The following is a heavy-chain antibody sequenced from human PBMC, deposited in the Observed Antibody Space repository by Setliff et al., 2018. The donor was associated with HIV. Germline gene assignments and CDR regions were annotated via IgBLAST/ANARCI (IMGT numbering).Heavy chain of an antibody. D-gene: IGHD6-19*01. V-gene: IGHV1-46*01. CDR1: GYTFTTYP. CDR2: INTSGGSA. Sequence: ASVKVSCKASGYTFTTYPMHWGRQAPGQGLEWMGVINTSGGSAGYAEKFRGRVTMTRDTSTNTVYMDLRNLRSEDTAVYYCARNQGDSSGWYAGDFWGHGTLVTVSS. CDR3: ARNQGDSSGWYAGDF. J-gene: IGHJ4*01.